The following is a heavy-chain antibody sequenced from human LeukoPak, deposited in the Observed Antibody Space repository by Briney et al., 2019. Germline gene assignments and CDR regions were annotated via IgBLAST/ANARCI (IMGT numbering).Heavy chain of an antibody. CDR1: GGSISSYY. V-gene: IGHV4-4*09. CDR3: ARHEYSSSYNWFDP. J-gene: IGHJ5*02. D-gene: IGHD6-6*01. CDR2: IYTSGST. Sequence: NPSETLSLTCTVSGGSISSYYWSWIRQPPGKGLEWIGYIYTSGSTNYIPSLKSRVTISVDTSKNQFSLKLSSVTAADTAVYYCARHEYSSSYNWFDPWGQGTLVTVSS.